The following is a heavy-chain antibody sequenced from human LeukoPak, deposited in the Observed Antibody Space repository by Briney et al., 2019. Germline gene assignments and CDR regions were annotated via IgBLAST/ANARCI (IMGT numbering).Heavy chain of an antibody. D-gene: IGHD4-17*01. J-gene: IGHJ4*02. Sequence: GASVKVSCKVSGYTLTELSMHWVRQAPGKGLEWMGWISTYNGNTNYAQKLQGRVTMTTDTSTSTAYMELRSLISDDAAVYYCARGDDYGDYWGLYWGQGTLVTVSS. CDR3: ARGDDYGDYWGLY. V-gene: IGHV1-18*01. CDR1: GYTLTELS. CDR2: ISTYNGNT.